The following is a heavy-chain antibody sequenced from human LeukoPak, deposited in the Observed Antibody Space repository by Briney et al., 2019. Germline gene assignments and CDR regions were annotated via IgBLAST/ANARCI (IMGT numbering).Heavy chain of an antibody. D-gene: IGHD3-16*02. CDR2: ISSASGTI. Sequence: GGSLRLSCAASGFSFRSFEMSWVRQAPGKGLECIAYISSASGTIYHADSVKGRFTISRDNAKNSLYLQMNSLRAEDTALYYCTRDAFGGVIAPYFHDWGQGTRVTVSS. J-gene: IGHJ4*02. V-gene: IGHV3-48*03. CDR3: TRDAFGGVIAPYFHD. CDR1: GFSFRSFE.